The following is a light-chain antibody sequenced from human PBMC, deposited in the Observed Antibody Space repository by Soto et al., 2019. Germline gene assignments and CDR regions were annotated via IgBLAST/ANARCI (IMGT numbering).Light chain of an antibody. CDR2: EVS. J-gene: IGLJ3*02. Sequence: QSALTQPASVSGSPGQSITISCTGTSNDVGGYNYVSWYQQHPGKAPQLMIYEVSNRPSGVSHRFSGSKSGDTASLTISGLQAEDGADYYCSSYTACSTGVFGGGTKLTVL. CDR1: SNDVGGYNY. V-gene: IGLV2-14*01. CDR3: SSYTACSTGV.